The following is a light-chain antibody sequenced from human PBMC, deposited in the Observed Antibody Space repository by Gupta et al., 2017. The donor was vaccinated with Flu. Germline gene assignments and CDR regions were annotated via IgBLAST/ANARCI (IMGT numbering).Light chain of an antibody. Sequence: SSELTQDPAVSVALGQTVSITCQGDSLRSYYATWYQQKPGQAHVLCRCGYTNRPSGIQDRCSASNADNTASWPPTGAQGEEEADDDGTAPDSMGELFVFGGGTKRTVL. CDR1: SLRSYY. J-gene: IGLJ3*02. CDR3: TAPDSMGELFV. V-gene: IGLV3-19*01. CDR2: GYT.